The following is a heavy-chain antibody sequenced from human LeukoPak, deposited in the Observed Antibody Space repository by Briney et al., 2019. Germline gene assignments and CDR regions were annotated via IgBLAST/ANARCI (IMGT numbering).Heavy chain of an antibody. CDR3: ARSPTSWYFDY. V-gene: IGHV3-30*02. J-gene: IGHJ4*02. D-gene: IGHD2-2*01. CDR2: IRYHGSDK. Sequence: GGSLRLSCAATGFTFSGSGMHWVRQAPGKGLEWVAFIRYHGSDKYYADSVKGRFTISRDNSKNTLYLQMNSLRPEDTSVYFCARSPTSWYFDYWGQGTLVTVSS. CDR1: GFTFSGSG.